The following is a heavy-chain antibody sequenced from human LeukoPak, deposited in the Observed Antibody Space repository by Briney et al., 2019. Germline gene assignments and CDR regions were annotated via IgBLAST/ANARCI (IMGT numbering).Heavy chain of an antibody. J-gene: IGHJ6*02. V-gene: IGHV5-51*01. CDR2: IYPGDSDT. CDR1: GYSFTSYW. Sequence: GESLKISCKGSGYSFTSYWTGWVRQMPGKGLEWMGIIYPGDSDTRYSPSFQGQVTISADKSISTAYLQWSSLKASDTAMYYCARLQYYYYYGMDVWGQGTTVTVSS. CDR3: ARLQYYYYYGMDV.